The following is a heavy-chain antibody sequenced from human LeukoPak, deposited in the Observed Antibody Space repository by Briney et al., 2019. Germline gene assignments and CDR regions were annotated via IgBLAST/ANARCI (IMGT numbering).Heavy chain of an antibody. J-gene: IGHJ4*02. V-gene: IGHV1-8*03. CDR3: ARGGYYYGSGSDYNCDF. CDR1: GYTFTSYD. D-gene: IGHD3-10*01. Sequence: ASVKVSCKASGYTFTSYDINWVRQAPGQGLEWMGWMNPNSGNTGYAQKFQGRATITRNTSISTAYMEVSSLRSEDTAVYYCARGGYYYGSGSDYNCDFWGQGTLVTVPS. CDR2: MNPNSGNT.